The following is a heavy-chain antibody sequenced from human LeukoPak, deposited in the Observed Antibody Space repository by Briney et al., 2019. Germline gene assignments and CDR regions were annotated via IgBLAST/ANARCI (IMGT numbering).Heavy chain of an antibody. J-gene: IGHJ4*02. CDR2: ISSSSSYI. V-gene: IGHV3-21*01. CDR1: GLTVSSNY. D-gene: IGHD4-11*01. Sequence: GGSLRLSCGASGLTVSSNYMSWVRQAPGKGLEWVSSISSSSSYIYYADSVKGRFTISRDNAKNSLYLQMNSLRAEDTAVYYCARDAGNYDYWGQGTLVTVSS. CDR3: ARDAGNYDY.